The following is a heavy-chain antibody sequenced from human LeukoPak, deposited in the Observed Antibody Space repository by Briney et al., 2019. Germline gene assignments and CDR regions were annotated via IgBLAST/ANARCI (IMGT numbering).Heavy chain of an antibody. D-gene: IGHD3-9*01. Sequence: GGSLRLSCAASGFTVSSNYMSWVRQAPGKGLEWVSVIYSGGSTYYADSVKGRFTISRDNAKNSLYLQMNSLRAEDTAVYYCARDRGTYYDILTGYSASGDFDYWGQGTLVTVSS. CDR3: ARDRGTYYDILTGYSASGDFDY. CDR2: IYSGGST. V-gene: IGHV3-66*01. CDR1: GFTVSSNY. J-gene: IGHJ4*02.